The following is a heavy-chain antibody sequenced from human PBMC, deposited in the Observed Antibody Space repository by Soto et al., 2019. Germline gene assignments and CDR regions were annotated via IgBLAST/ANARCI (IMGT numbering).Heavy chain of an antibody. D-gene: IGHD1-26*01. Sequence: QVQLVQSGAEVKKPGASVKVSCKASGYTFTSYGISWVRQAPGQGLEWMGWISANNCNTNYAQKIQGRVTMTTDTSKSTAYMELRSLRSDDTAVYYCARDGRYSGSYGGYYFDYWGQGTLVTVSS. CDR1: GYTFTSYG. CDR2: ISANNCNT. V-gene: IGHV1-18*01. J-gene: IGHJ4*02. CDR3: ARDGRYSGSYGGYYFDY.